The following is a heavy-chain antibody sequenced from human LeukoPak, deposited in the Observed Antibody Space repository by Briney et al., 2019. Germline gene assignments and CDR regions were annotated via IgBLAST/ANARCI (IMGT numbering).Heavy chain of an antibody. Sequence: ASVKVSYKASGYTFTSCDINWVRQATGQGLEWMGWMNPNSGNTGYAQKFQGRVTMTRNTSISTAYMELSSLRSEDTAVYYCARTSSGWYGGSFDPWGQGTLVTVSS. J-gene: IGHJ5*02. D-gene: IGHD6-19*01. CDR2: MNPNSGNT. CDR3: ARTSSGWYGGSFDP. V-gene: IGHV1-8*01. CDR1: GYTFTSCD.